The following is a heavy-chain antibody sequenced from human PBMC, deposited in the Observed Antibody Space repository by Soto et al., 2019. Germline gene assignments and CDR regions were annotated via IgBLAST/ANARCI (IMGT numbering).Heavy chain of an antibody. CDR2: IWYDGTTT. D-gene: IGHD2-21*01. J-gene: IGHJ5*02. CDR3: ARNVVSSGSSRWFDT. CDR1: GFTLSNYG. V-gene: IGHV3-33*01. Sequence: QVQLVESGGGVVQPGRSLTLSCVASGFTLSNYGMHWVRQAPGKGLEWVAVIWYDGTTTYSADSVKGRFSISRDNSEYALFLLLSSLRAEDTAVYYCARNVVSSGSSRWFDTWGQGTLGTVSS.